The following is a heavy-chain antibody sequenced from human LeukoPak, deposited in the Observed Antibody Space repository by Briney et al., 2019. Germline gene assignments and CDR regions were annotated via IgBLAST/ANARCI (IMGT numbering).Heavy chain of an antibody. Sequence: SETLSLTCAVYGGSFSGYYWSWIRQPPGKGLEWIGEINHSGSTNYNPSLKSRVTISVDTSKNQFSLKLSSVAAADTAVYYCARGGYCSSTSCLRNYFYYYYMDVWGKGTTVTVSS. CDR2: INHSGST. J-gene: IGHJ6*03. V-gene: IGHV4-34*01. D-gene: IGHD2-2*01. CDR3: ARGGYCSSTSCLRNYFYYYYMDV. CDR1: GGSFSGYY.